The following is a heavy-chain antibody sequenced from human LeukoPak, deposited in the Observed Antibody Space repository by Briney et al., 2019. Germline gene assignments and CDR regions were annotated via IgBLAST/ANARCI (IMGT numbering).Heavy chain of an antibody. J-gene: IGHJ3*02. V-gene: IGHV3-7*05. CDR1: GFTFSSYW. CDR3: ARGILDCSSTSCYSNYDAFDI. D-gene: IGHD2-2*01. Sequence: GGSLRLSCAASGFTFSSYWMTWVRQAPGEGLEWVANIKQDGSEKYYVDSVRGRFTISRDNAKNLLYLQMKSLRAEDTAVYYCARGILDCSSTSCYSNYDAFDIWGQGTMVTVSS. CDR2: IKQDGSEK.